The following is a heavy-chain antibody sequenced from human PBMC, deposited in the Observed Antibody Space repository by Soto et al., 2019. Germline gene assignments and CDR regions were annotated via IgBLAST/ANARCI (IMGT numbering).Heavy chain of an antibody. Sequence: QVQLQESGPGLVKPSETLSLTCTVSGGSISSYYWNWIRQPPGKGLEWIGYIYKSGNTNYNPSLRSXXTISVDTSKNQFSLKLTSVTAADTAVYYCAAPPRYWGQGTLVTVSS. CDR2: IYKSGNT. D-gene: IGHD6-6*01. J-gene: IGHJ4*02. CDR1: GGSISSYY. V-gene: IGHV4-59*01. CDR3: AAPPRY.